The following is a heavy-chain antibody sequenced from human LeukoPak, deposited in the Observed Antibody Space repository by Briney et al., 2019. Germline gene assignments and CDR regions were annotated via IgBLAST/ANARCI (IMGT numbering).Heavy chain of an antibody. J-gene: IGHJ4*02. V-gene: IGHV1-69*04. CDR2: IIPIFGIA. D-gene: IGHD5-24*01. CDR1: GGTLSRYA. Sequence: SVQVSCQDSGGTLSRYAIRWVRPAPGQGLAWMGRIIPIFGIANYAQKFQGRVTLTADKSTSTAYMELSSLRCEDTAVYYCAREPPTEEMATVHFDYWGQGTLVTVSS. CDR3: AREPPTEEMATVHFDY.